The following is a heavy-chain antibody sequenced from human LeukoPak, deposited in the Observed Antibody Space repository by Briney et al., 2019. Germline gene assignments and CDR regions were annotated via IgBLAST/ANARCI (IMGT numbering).Heavy chain of an antibody. CDR1: GYSISSGYY. CDR2: IYYSGST. Sequence: NPSETLSLTCTVSGYSISSGYYWGWIRQPAGKGLEWIGYIYYSGSTNYNPSLKSRVTISVDTSKNQFSLKLSSVTAADTAVYYCASDYYDSSGYYSMYAFDIWGQGTMVTVSS. D-gene: IGHD3-22*01. CDR3: ASDYYDSSGYYSMYAFDI. V-gene: IGHV4-61*10. J-gene: IGHJ3*02.